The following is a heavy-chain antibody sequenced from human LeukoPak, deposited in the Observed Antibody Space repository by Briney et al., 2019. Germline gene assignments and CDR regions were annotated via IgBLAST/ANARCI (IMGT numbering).Heavy chain of an antibody. J-gene: IGHJ5*02. CDR3: ARDRANCSSTSCYVRWVGWFDP. CDR1: GGTFSSYA. CDR2: IIPIFGTA. Sequence: GASVKVSCKASGGTFSSYAISWVRQAPGQGLEWMGRIIPIFGTANYAQKFQGRVTITADESTSTAYMELSSLRSEDTAVYYCARDRANCSSTSCYVRWVGWFDPWGQGTLVTVSS. D-gene: IGHD2-2*01. V-gene: IGHV1-69*13.